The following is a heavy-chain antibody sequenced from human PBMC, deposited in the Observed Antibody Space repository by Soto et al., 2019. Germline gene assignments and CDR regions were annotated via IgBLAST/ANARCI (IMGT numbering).Heavy chain of an antibody. CDR3: ARGFWSGYYFDY. J-gene: IGHJ4*02. D-gene: IGHD3-3*01. CDR2: INHSGST. CDR1: GGSFSGYY. Sequence: SETLSLTCAVYGGSFSGYYWSWIRQPPGKGLEWIGEINHSGSTNYNPSLKSRVTISVDTSKNQFSLKRSSVTAADTAVYYCARGFWSGYYFDYWGQGTLVTV. V-gene: IGHV4-34*01.